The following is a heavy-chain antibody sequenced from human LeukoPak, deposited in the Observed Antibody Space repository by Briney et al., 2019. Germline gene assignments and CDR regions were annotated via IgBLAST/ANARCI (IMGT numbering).Heavy chain of an antibody. V-gene: IGHV3-53*01. J-gene: IGHJ4*02. CDR2: IYSGGST. D-gene: IGHD5-24*01. CDR1: GFTFSSEA. Sequence: GGSLRLSCAVSGFTFSSEAMSWVRQAPGKGLEWVSVIYSGGSTYYADSVKGRFTISRDNAKNSLYLQMNSLRAEDTAVYYCAREQYNDYFDYWGQGTLVTVSS. CDR3: AREQYNDYFDY.